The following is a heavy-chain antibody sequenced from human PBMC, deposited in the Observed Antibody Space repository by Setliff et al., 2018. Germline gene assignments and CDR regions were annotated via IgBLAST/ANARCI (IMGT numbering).Heavy chain of an antibody. CDR3: GRGFSRIEGWGNWFDP. D-gene: IGHD2-15*01. CDR1: GGSISSGVYY. CDR2: IYYRGDT. J-gene: IGHJ5*02. V-gene: IGHV4-39*01. Sequence: SETLSLTCTVSGGSISSGVYYWAWIRQPPGKGLEWIGRIYYRGDTYYNASLKSRLIITRDTSKNQISLKLTSVTAADTAVYYCGRGFSRIEGWGNWFDPWGQGILVTVSS.